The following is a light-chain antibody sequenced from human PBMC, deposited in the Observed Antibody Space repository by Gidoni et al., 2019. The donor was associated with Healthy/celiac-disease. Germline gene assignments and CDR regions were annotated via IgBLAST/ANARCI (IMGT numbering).Light chain of an antibody. CDR1: QRISSW. V-gene: IGKV1-5*03. J-gene: IGKJ2*04. CDR3: QQYNSYPCS. CDR2: KSS. Sequence: DIQMTQSPSTLSASVVARVTITCRASQRISSWFAWYQEKPGKAPKLLIYKSSSLESGVPSRFSGSGSGTEFTLTISSLQPDDFATYYCQQYNSYPCSFGQGTKLEIK.